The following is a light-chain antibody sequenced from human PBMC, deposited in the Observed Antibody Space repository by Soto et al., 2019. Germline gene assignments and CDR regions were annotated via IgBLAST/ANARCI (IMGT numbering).Light chain of an antibody. CDR1: QSVRSN. CDR2: GAS. CDR3: QNYDHWPLA. J-gene: IGKJ1*01. Sequence: EIVMTQSPATLSSSPGERVTLSWRDSQSVRSNLAWSQQKSGQAPSLLIYGASTRAAGVPDRFSGSGSGTELTLTISSLQSEDFAVYYCQNYDHWPLACGQGTKGDI. V-gene: IGKV3-15*01.